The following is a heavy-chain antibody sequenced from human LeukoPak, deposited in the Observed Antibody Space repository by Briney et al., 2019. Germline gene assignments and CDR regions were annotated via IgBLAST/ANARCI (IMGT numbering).Heavy chain of an antibody. V-gene: IGHV4-4*07. J-gene: IGHJ4*02. CDR1: GGSISSYY. Sequence: SETLSLTCTVSGGSISSYYWSWIRQPAGKGLEWIGRIYTSGSTNYNPSLKSRVTMSVDTSKNQFSLKLSSVTSADTAVYYCARESPGGSGSYRDYWGQGTLVTVSS. D-gene: IGHD3-10*01. CDR2: IYTSGST. CDR3: ARESPGGSGSYRDY.